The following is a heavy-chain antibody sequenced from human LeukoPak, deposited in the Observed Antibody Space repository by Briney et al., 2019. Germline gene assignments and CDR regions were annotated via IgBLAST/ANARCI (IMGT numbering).Heavy chain of an antibody. CDR2: IYYSGST. CDR1: GGSVNSGNYY. Sequence: SETLSLTCTVSGGSVNSGNYYWSWIRQPPGKGLEWIGFIYYSGSTDYNPSLKSRVTISVDTSKNQFSLKLSSVTAADTAVYYCARDPSGYFNYWGQGTLATVSS. D-gene: IGHD3-22*01. V-gene: IGHV4-61*01. J-gene: IGHJ4*02. CDR3: ARDPSGYFNY.